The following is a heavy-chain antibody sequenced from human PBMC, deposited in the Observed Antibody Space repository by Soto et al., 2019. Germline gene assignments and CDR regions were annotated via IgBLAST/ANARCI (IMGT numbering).Heavy chain of an antibody. CDR1: GFTFSSYS. Sequence: GESLKISCAASGFTFSSYSMNWVRQAPGKGLEWVSSISSSSSYIYYADSVKGRFTISRDNAKNSLYLQMNSLRAEDTAVYYCARDMTITMVRGANFDYWGQGTLVTVSS. CDR3: ARDMTITMVRGANFDY. CDR2: ISSSSSYI. V-gene: IGHV3-21*01. J-gene: IGHJ4*02. D-gene: IGHD3-10*01.